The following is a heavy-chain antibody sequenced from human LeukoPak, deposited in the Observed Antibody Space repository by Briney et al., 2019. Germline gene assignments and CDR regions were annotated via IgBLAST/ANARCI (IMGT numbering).Heavy chain of an antibody. Sequence: SETLSLTCTVSGDSISSSSYYWGWIRQPPGKGLEWIGTIYYSGSTYYNPSLKSRVTISVDTSKNQFSLKLSSVTAADTAVYYCARLVDRCSSTSCYGPGYFQHWGQGTLVTVSS. CDR3: ARLVDRCSSTSCYGPGYFQH. D-gene: IGHD2-2*01. J-gene: IGHJ1*01. CDR1: GDSISSSSYY. CDR2: IYYSGST. V-gene: IGHV4-39*01.